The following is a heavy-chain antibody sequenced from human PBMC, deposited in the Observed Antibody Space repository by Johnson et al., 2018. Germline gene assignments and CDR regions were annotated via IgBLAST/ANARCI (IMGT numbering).Heavy chain of an antibody. V-gene: IGHV3-49*03. Sequence: EVQLGEAGGGLVQQGRSLRLSCTASRFTSGDYAMSWFRQAPGKGLEWLCFIRSKAYGGTTEYAASVKGRFTISRDDSKSIAYLQMNSLKTEDTAVYYCSRVRSRNAAEYFQHWGQGTLVTVSS. CDR2: IRSKAYGGTT. CDR3: SRVRSRNAAEYFQH. J-gene: IGHJ1*01. CDR1: RFTSGDYA.